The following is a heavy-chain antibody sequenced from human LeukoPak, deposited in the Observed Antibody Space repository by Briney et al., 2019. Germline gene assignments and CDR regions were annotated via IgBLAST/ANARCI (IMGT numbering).Heavy chain of an antibody. CDR1: GFTFSSYA. J-gene: IGHJ4*02. CDR2: ISGNGGST. CDR3: AKHFPYFEY. V-gene: IGHV3-23*01. Sequence: PGGSLRLYCAASGFTFSSYAMRWVRQAPGLGREWVSAISGNGGSTYYADSVKGRFPISRDNSKNTLYLQMNSLRAEDTAVYYCAKHFPYFEYWGQGTLVTVSS. D-gene: IGHD3-3*02.